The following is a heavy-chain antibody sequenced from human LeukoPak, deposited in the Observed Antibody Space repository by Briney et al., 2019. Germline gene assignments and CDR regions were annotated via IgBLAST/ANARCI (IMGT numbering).Heavy chain of an antibody. Sequence: SETLSLTCTVSGGSISSSSYYWGWIRQPPGKGLEWIGSIYYSGSTYYNPSLKSRVTISVDTSKNQFSLKLSSVTATDTAVYYCARDYGDYVDAFDIWGQGTMVTVSS. CDR2: IYYSGST. J-gene: IGHJ3*02. CDR3: ARDYGDYVDAFDI. V-gene: IGHV4-39*01. CDR1: GGSISSSSYY. D-gene: IGHD4-17*01.